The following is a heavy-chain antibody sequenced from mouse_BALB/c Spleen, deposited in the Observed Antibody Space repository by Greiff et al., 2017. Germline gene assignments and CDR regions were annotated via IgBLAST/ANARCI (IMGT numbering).Heavy chain of an antibody. J-gene: IGHJ2*01. D-gene: IGHD2-12*01. V-gene: IGHV5-6-3*01. Sequence: EVQLQQSGGGLVQPGGSLKLSCAASGFTFSSYGMSWVRQTPDKRLELVATINSNGGSTYYPDSVKGRFTISRDNAKNTLYLQMSSLKSEDTAMYYCARVDQLDFDYWGQGTTLTVSS. CDR3: ARVDQLDFDY. CDR2: INSNGGST. CDR1: GFTFSSYG.